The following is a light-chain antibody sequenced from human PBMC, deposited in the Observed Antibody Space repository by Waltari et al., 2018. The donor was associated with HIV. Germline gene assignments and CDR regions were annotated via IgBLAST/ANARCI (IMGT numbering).Light chain of an antibody. CDR3: IGWDASQSAYV. CDR1: SSNFGNDN. V-gene: IGLV1-47*01. CDR2: KKI. J-gene: IGLJ1*01. Sequence: QSVLTQPPSASGTPGQRVTISCSVSSSNFGNDNEYWYQQLTGTTPKLLIYKKIKRPTGLTVLFAGSSYGTSAYLAISGRRSEDEAYYYCIGWDASQSAYVFGAGTKVTVL.